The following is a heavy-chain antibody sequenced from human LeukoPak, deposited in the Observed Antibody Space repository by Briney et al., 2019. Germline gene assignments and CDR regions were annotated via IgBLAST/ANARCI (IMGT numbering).Heavy chain of an antibody. CDR1: GGSISSYY. D-gene: IGHD6-19*01. J-gene: IGHJ5*02. Sequence: PSETLSLTCTVSGGSISSYYWSWIRQPAGKGLEWIGRIYTSGSTNYNPSLKSRVTMSVDTSKNQFSLKLSSVTAADTAVYYCARGSSGWDYGGGYNWFDPWGQGTLVTVSS. CDR2: IYTSGST. CDR3: ARGSSGWDYGGGYNWFDP. V-gene: IGHV4-4*07.